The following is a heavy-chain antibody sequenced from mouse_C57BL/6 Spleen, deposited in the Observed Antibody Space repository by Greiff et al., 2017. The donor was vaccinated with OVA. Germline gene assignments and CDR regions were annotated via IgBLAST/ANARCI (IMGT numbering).Heavy chain of an antibody. CDR2: IYPGNSDT. Sequence: VQLKESGTVLARPGASVKMSCKTSGYTFTSYWMHWVKQRPGQGLEWIGAIYPGNSDTRYNQKFKGKAKLTAVTSAITAYMELSSLTNDDSAVYYCARDSSGLYFDYWGQGTTLTVSS. V-gene: IGHV1-5*01. CDR1: GYTFTSYW. CDR3: ARDSSGLYFDY. J-gene: IGHJ2*01. D-gene: IGHD3-2*02.